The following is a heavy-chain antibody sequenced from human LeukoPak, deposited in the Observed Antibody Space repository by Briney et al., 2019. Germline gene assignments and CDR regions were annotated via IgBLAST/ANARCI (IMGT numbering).Heavy chain of an antibody. CDR1: GYSFTSSW. Sequence: GESLKISCKGPGYSFTSSWIAWVRQMPGKGLEWMGIIYPGDSNTRYSPSFQGQVTISADKSINTAYLQWSSLKASDTAMYYCARPIAGSTIYFEYWGQGTLVTVSS. V-gene: IGHV5-51*01. D-gene: IGHD2-2*01. CDR3: ARPIAGSTIYFEY. CDR2: IYPGDSNT. J-gene: IGHJ4*02.